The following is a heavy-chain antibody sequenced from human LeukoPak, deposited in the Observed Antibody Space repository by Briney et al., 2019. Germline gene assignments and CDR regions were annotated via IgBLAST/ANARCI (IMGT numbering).Heavy chain of an antibody. J-gene: IGHJ4*02. Sequence: GKSLRLSCAASGFTFSGYPIHWVRQAPGKGLEWVAVISYDGSNKYYADSVKGRFTISRDNSKNTLYLQMNSLRAEDTAVYYCARDYGSSLPYYFDYWGQGTLVTVSS. CDR3: ARDYGSSLPYYFDY. CDR1: GFTFSGYP. D-gene: IGHD6-13*01. V-gene: IGHV3-30-3*01. CDR2: ISYDGSNK.